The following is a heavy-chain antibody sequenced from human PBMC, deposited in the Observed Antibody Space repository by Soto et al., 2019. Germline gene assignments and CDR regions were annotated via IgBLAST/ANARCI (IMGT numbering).Heavy chain of an antibody. CDR1: GFTFSRYW. D-gene: IGHD3-16*01. Sequence: EVQLVESGGGLVLPGGSLRLSCAASGFTFSRYWMHWVRQAPGKGLVWVSRISSYGSDTHYADSVKGRFTISRDNAKNTLYLQMRSLGADDTAVYYCASNYAYAEGYYWYGIDVWGQGTTVTVSS. J-gene: IGHJ6*02. CDR3: ASNYAYAEGYYWYGIDV. V-gene: IGHV3-74*01. CDR2: ISSYGSDT.